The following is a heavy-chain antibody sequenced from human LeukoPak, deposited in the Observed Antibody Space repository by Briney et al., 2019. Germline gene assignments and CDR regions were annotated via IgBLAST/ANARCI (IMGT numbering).Heavy chain of an antibody. CDR3: AKRKDLGYCSSTSYYYFDY. CDR2: NGGSGGSK. Sequence: GGSLRLSCVASGFTFNNYAMSWVRQAPGKGLEWVSANGGSGGSKYYADSVEGRFTVSRDNSKNTLYLQMNSLRAEDTAIYYCAKRKDLGYCSSTSYYYFDYWGQGTLVTVSS. CDR1: GFTFNNYA. J-gene: IGHJ4*02. V-gene: IGHV3-23*01. D-gene: IGHD2-2*01.